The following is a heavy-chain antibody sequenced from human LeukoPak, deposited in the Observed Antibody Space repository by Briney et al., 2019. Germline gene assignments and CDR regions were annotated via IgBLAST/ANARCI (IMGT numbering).Heavy chain of an antibody. Sequence: GGSLRLSCAASGFTFSSYWMGWVRQAPGEGLEWMANIKYDGSEKGYVDSMKGRFTISRDNAKNSLYLQMDSLRAEDTAVYYCGRGSVTELDFRGQGTLVTVSS. CDR3: GRGSVTELDF. J-gene: IGHJ4*02. V-gene: IGHV3-7*01. D-gene: IGHD2-21*02. CDR1: GFTFSSYW. CDR2: IKYDGSEK.